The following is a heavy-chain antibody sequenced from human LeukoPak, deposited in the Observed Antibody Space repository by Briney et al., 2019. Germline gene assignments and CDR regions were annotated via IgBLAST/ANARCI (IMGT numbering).Heavy chain of an antibody. CDR1: GYTFTSYG. Sequence: ASVKVSFKASGYTFTSYGISWVRQAPGQGLEWMGWISAYNGNTNYSQKLKGRVTMTTDTSTSTAYMELRSLRSNAPAVYYCARVGPAADTVDYWGQGTLVTVSS. J-gene: IGHJ4*02. V-gene: IGHV1-18*01. D-gene: IGHD6-25*01. CDR3: ARVGPAADTVDY. CDR2: ISAYNGNT.